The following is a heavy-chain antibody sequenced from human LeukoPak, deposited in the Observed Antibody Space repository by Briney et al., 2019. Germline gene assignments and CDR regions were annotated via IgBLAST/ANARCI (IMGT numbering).Heavy chain of an antibody. D-gene: IGHD6-13*01. Sequence: ASVKVSCKASGYTFTSYGISWVRQAPGQGLEWMGWISAYNGNTNYAQKLQGRVTMTTDTSTSTAYMELRSLRSDDTAVYYCARVGGIPGIAAAGPPSKTYKIALNWFDPWGQGTLVTVSS. V-gene: IGHV1-18*01. CDR3: ARVGGIPGIAAAGPPSKTYKIALNWFDP. J-gene: IGHJ5*02. CDR1: GYTFTSYG. CDR2: ISAYNGNT.